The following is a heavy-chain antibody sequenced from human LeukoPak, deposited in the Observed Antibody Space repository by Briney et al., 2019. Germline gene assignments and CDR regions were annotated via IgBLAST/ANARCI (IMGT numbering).Heavy chain of an antibody. J-gene: IGHJ4*02. Sequence: GGSLTLYCAASGFTVSSNAMSWVRQAPGKELEWVSFIYSGGSTYYTESVEGGFTISRDNSKNTLYLQMNSLRAEDAAVYYCARGYIWSSRGGFDYWGQGTLVTVSS. D-gene: IGHD1-20*01. CDR2: IYSGGST. CDR1: GFTVSSNA. V-gene: IGHV3-53*01. CDR3: ARGYIWSSRGGFDY.